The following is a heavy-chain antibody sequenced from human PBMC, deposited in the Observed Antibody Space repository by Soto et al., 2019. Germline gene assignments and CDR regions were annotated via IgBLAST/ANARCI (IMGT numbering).Heavy chain of an antibody. CDR3: ARDLAAGDH. V-gene: IGHV1-46*01. J-gene: IGHJ4*02. CDR2: INPTSGST. D-gene: IGHD6-13*01. Sequence: ASVKVSCKESGETFTNYYIQWVRQAPGQGLEWMGIINPTSGSTNYAQKFQGRVTLTYDTSTTTVYMELSDLRSEDTAVLYCARDLAAGDHWGQGTLVTVSS. CDR1: GETFTNYY.